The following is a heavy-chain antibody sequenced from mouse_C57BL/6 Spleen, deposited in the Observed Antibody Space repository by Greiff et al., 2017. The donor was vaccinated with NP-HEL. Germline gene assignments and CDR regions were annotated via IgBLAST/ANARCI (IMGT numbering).Heavy chain of an antibody. Sequence: QVQLKQPGAELVKPGASVKLSCKASGYTFTSYWMQWVKQRPGQGLEWIGEIDPSDSYTNYNQKFKGKATLTVDTSSSTAYMQLSSLTSEDSAVYYCASREEGFAYWGQGTLVTVSA. CDR3: ASREEGFAY. V-gene: IGHV1-50*01. J-gene: IGHJ3*01. CDR1: GYTFTSYW. CDR2: IDPSDSYT.